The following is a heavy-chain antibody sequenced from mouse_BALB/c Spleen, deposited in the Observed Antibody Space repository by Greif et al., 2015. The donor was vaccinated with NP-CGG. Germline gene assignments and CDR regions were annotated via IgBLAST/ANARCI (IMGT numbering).Heavy chain of an antibody. Sequence: EVQLVESGGGLVQPGGSRKLSCAASGFTFSSFGMHWVRQAPEKGLEWVAYISSGSSTIYYADTVKGRFTISRDNPKNTLFLQMTSLRSEDTAMYYCARSNWDPYWYFDVWGAGTTVTVSS. D-gene: IGHD4-1*01. CDR3: ARSNWDPYWYFDV. V-gene: IGHV5-17*02. J-gene: IGHJ1*01. CDR2: ISSGSSTI. CDR1: GFTFSSFG.